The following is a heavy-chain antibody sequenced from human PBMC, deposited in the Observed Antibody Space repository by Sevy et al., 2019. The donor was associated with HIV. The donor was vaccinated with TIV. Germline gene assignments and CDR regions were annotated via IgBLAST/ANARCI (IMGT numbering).Heavy chain of an antibody. CDR3: ARGAYPGIAVAGSPQH. V-gene: IGHV3-21*01. D-gene: IGHD6-19*01. CDR1: GFTFSSYL. Sequence: GGYLRLSCAASGFTFSSYLMNWVRQAPGKGLEWVSSISSSTSYIYYADSVKGRFTISRDNAKNSLYLQMNSLRAEDTAVYYCARGAYPGIAVAGSPQHWGQGTLVTVSS. J-gene: IGHJ1*01. CDR2: ISSSTSYI.